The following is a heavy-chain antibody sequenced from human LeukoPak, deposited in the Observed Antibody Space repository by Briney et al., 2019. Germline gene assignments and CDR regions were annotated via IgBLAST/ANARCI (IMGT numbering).Heavy chain of an antibody. J-gene: IGHJ4*02. V-gene: IGHV4-39*01. CDR1: GGSISSSSYY. CDR3: ARHLHGLVVPAAIDY. CDR2: IYYSGST. Sequence: SETLSLTCTVSGGSISSSSYYWGWIRQPPGRGLEWIGSIYYSGSTYYNPSLKSRVTISVDTSKNQFSLKLSSVTAADTAVYYCARHLHGLVVPAAIDYWGQGTLVTVSS. D-gene: IGHD2-2*01.